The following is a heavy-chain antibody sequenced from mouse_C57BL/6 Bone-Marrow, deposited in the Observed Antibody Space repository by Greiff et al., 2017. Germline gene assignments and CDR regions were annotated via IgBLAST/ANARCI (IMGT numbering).Heavy chain of an antibody. Sequence: EVKLMESGPALVKPGASVKISCKASGYSFTGYYMHWVKQSHGNILDWIGYIYPYNGVSSYTQKFKGKATLTVDKSSSTAYMELRSLTSEDSAVYYGATDGYYWFAYWGQGTLVTVSA. CDR2: IYPYNGVS. D-gene: IGHD2-3*01. J-gene: IGHJ3*01. V-gene: IGHV1-31*01. CDR1: GYSFTGYY. CDR3: ATDGYYWFAY.